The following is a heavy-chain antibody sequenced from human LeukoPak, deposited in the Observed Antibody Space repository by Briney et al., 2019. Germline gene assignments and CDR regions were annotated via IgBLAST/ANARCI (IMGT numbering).Heavy chain of an antibody. CDR3: ARATVGANPFDY. D-gene: IGHD1-26*01. Sequence: GGSLRLSCAASGFTVSSNYMSWVRQAPGKGLEWVSVIYSGGSTYYADSVKGRFTISRDNAKNSLYLQMNSLRAEDTAVYYCARATVGANPFDYWAREPWSPSPQ. CDR1: GFTVSSNY. J-gene: IGHJ4*02. V-gene: IGHV3-66*01. CDR2: IYSGGST.